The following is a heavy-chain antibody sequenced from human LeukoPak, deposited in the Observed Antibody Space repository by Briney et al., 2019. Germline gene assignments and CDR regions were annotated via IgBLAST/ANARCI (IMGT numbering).Heavy chain of an antibody. CDR1: GYTFTGYY. CDR2: INLNSGGT. V-gene: IGHV1-2*02. D-gene: IGHD3-3*01. J-gene: IGHJ4*02. Sequence: VASVKVSCKASGYTFTGYYMHWVRQAPGQGLEWMGWINLNSGGTNYAQKFQGRVTMTRDTSISTAYMELSRLRSNDTAVYYCAKQYYDFWSGPMYYFDYWGQGTLVTVSS. CDR3: AKQYYDFWSGPMYYFDY.